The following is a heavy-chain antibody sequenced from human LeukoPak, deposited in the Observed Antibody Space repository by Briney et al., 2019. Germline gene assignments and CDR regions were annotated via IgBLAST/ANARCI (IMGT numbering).Heavy chain of an antibody. J-gene: IGHJ6*03. D-gene: IGHD3-10*01. Sequence: GASVKVSCKASGGTFSSYAISWVRQAPGQGLEWMGGIIPIFGTANYAQKFQGRVTITADESTSTAYMELSSLRSEDTAVYYCAADPGSLRSDYTTEYFYYYLDVWGKGTTVTVSS. CDR2: IIPIFGTA. CDR1: GGTFSSYA. V-gene: IGHV1-69*13. CDR3: AADPGSLRSDYTTEYFYYYLDV.